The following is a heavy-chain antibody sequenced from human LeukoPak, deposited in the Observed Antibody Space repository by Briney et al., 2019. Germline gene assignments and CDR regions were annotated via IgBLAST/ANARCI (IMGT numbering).Heavy chain of an antibody. CDR3: AGGKYGGNSDHWFDP. Sequence: PGGSLRLSCAASGFTFSSYSMNWVRQAPGKGLEWVSSISSSSSYIYSADSVKGRFTISRDNAKNSLYLQMNSLRVEDTAVYYCAGGKYGGNSDHWFDPWGQGTLVTVSS. D-gene: IGHD4-23*01. J-gene: IGHJ5*02. CDR1: GFTFSSYS. V-gene: IGHV3-21*01. CDR2: ISSSSSYI.